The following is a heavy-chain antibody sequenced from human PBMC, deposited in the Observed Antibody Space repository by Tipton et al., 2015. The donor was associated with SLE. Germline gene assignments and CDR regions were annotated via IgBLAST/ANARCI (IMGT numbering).Heavy chain of an antibody. D-gene: IGHD4-17*01. CDR2: IYYSGST. J-gene: IGHJ4*02. CDR1: GGSISSSSYY. Sequence: TLSLTCTVSGGSISSSSYYWGWIRQPPGKGLEWIGSIYYSGSTYYNPSLKSRVTISVDTSKNQSSLKLSSVTAADTAVYYCAKRDYGDPGVDYWGQGTLVTVSS. V-gene: IGHV4-39*07. CDR3: AKRDYGDPGVDY.